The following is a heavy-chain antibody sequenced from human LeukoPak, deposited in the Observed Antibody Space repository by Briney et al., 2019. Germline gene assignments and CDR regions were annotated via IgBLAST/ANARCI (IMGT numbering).Heavy chain of an antibody. CDR1: GFTFSSYV. Sequence: PGGSLRLSCAASGFTFSSYVMSWVRQAPGKGLEWVSAISSSGGSTYYADSVKGRFTISRDNSKNTLYLQMNSLRAEDTAAYYCAKGPEYYDFWSGWKGTDAFAIWGQGTMVTVSS. CDR3: AKGPEYYDFWSGWKGTDAFAI. CDR2: ISSSGGST. V-gene: IGHV3-23*01. D-gene: IGHD3-3*01. J-gene: IGHJ3*02.